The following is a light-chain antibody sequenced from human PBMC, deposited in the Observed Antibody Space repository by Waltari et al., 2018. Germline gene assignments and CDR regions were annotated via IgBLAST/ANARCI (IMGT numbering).Light chain of an antibody. CDR1: SIDVGSYNL. J-gene: IGLJ3*02. CDR3: CSYAGSGTTWV. CDR2: DDN. Sequence: QSALTQPASVSGSPGQSITISCTGASIDVGSYNLVSWYQQHPDKAPKLMIYDDNKRPSWVSTRFSGSKSGNTASLTISGLQAEDEADYYCCSYAGSGTTWVFGGGTKLTVL. V-gene: IGLV2-23*01.